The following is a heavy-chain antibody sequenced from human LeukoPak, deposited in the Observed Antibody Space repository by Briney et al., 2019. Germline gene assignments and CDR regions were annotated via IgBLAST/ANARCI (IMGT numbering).Heavy chain of an antibody. J-gene: IGHJ3*02. CDR3: ATYYYDSSGYYPDAFDI. CDR2: ISYDGNNK. V-gene: IGHV3-33*05. Sequence: VQPGRSLRLSCAASGFTFSTSGMHWVRQAPGKGLEWVAVISYDGNNKYYADSVKGRFTISRDNSKNTLYLQMNSLRAEDAAVYYCATYYYDSSGYYPDAFDIWGQGTMVTVSS. CDR1: GFTFSTSG. D-gene: IGHD3-22*01.